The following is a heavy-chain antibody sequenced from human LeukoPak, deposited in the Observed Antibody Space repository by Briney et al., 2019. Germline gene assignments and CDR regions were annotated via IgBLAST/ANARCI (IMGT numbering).Heavy chain of an antibody. Sequence: ASVKVSCKASGYTFTSYAMNWVRQAPGQGLEWMGIINPSGGSTSYAQKFQGRVTMTRDTSTSTVYMELSSLRSEDTAVYYCARVVPAAPTSYYYYMDVWGKGTTVTVSS. CDR3: ARVVPAAPTSYYYYMDV. CDR2: INPSGGST. D-gene: IGHD2-2*01. J-gene: IGHJ6*03. V-gene: IGHV1-46*01. CDR1: GYTFTSYA.